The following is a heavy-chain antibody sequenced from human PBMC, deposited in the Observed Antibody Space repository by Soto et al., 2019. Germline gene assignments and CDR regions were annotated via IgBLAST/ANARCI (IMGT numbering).Heavy chain of an antibody. CDR1: GFPFSSYG. D-gene: IGHD6-13*01. Sequence: GGSLRLSCAASGFPFSSYGMHWVRQAPGKGLEWVAVISYDGSNKYYADSVKGRFTISRDNSKNTLYLQMNSLRAEDTAVYYCAKTSGYSSSWHNDYWGQGTLVTVSS. J-gene: IGHJ4*02. CDR3: AKTSGYSSSWHNDY. CDR2: ISYDGSNK. V-gene: IGHV3-30*18.